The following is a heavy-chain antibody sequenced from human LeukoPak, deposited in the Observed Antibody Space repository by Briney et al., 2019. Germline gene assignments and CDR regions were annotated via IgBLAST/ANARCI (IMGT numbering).Heavy chain of an antibody. V-gene: IGHV4-34*01. Sequence: SETLSLTCAVYGGSFSGYYWSWIRQPPGKGLEWIGEINHSGSTNYNPSLKSRVTISVDTSKNQFSLKLSSVTAADTAVYYCARVGTPYDFWSGYSDAFDIWGQGTMVTVSS. D-gene: IGHD3-3*01. J-gene: IGHJ3*02. CDR3: ARVGTPYDFWSGYSDAFDI. CDR1: GGSFSGYY. CDR2: INHSGST.